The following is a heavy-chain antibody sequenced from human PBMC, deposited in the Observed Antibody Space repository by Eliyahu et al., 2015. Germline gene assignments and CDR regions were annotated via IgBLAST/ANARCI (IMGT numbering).Heavy chain of an antibody. Sequence: QVRLVESGGGVVQPGRSLXXSCSASXFTFSYSAMPLXXXPPGHGLEWVAIXWYDGSNQYYADSVKGRFTISRDNSKNTVSLQMNSLRGEDTAIYYCARDHDYSGNYLEDWGQGTLVAVSS. V-gene: IGHV3-33*08. CDR3: ARDHDYSGNYLED. J-gene: IGHJ4*02. CDR1: XFTFSYSA. D-gene: IGHD4-23*01. CDR2: XWYDGSNQ.